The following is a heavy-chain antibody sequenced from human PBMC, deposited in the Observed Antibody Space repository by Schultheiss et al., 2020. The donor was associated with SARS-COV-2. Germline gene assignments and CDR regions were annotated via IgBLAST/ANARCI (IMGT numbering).Heavy chain of an antibody. J-gene: IGHJ4*02. CDR1: GFTFRSYV. CDR3: ARDGGYGDYGSPFGY. CDR2: ISSNGGST. V-gene: IGHV3-64D*06. D-gene: IGHD4-17*01. Sequence: GGSLRLSCSASGFTFRSYVMNWVRQAPGKGLKCVSSISSNGGSTYYADSVKGRFTISRDNAKKSVFLQMSSLRAEDTAVYYCARDGGYGDYGSPFGYWGQGTLVTVSS.